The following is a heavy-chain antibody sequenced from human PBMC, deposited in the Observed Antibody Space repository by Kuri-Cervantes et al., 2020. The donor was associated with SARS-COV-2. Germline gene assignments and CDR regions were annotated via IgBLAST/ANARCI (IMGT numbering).Heavy chain of an antibody. CDR3: ARDVEQLVLVPLDGMDV. CDR1: GFTFSSYS. V-gene: IGHV3-33*01. CDR2: IWYDGSNK. D-gene: IGHD6-6*01. Sequence: GGSLRLSCAASGFTFSSYSMHWVRQAPGKGLEWVAVIWYDGSNKYYADSVKGRFTISRDNAKNTLYLQMNSLRAEDTAVYYCARDVEQLVLVPLDGMDVWGQGTTVTVSS. J-gene: IGHJ6*02.